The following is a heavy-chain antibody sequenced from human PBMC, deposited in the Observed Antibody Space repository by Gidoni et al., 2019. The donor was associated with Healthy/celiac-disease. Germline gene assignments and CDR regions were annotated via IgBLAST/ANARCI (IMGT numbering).Heavy chain of an antibody. D-gene: IGHD2-15*01. CDR3: AKDRTGYCSGGSCYFYYYYGMDV. V-gene: IGHV3-30*18. CDR1: GFTFRSYG. Sequence: QVQLVESGGGVVQPGRSLRLSCAASGFTFRSYGMHWVRQAPGKGLEWVAVISYDGSNKYYADSVKGRFTISRDNSKNTLYLQMNSLRAEDTAVYYCAKDRTGYCSGGSCYFYYYYGMDVWGQGTTVTVSS. CDR2: ISYDGSNK. J-gene: IGHJ6*02.